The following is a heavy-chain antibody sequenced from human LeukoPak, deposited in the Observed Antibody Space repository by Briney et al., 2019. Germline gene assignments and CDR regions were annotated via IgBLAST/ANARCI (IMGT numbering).Heavy chain of an antibody. CDR1: GYTFTSYG. V-gene: IGHV1-18*01. D-gene: IGHD3-3*01. CDR2: ISAYNGNT. J-gene: IGHJ4*02. Sequence: ASVKVSCKASGYTFTSYGISWVRQAPGQGLEWMGWISAYNGNTNYAQKLQGRVTMTTDTSTSTAYMELRSLRSDDTAVYYCAVANPTLYYDFWSGYNDYWGQGTLVTVSS. CDR3: AVANPTLYYDFWSGYNDY.